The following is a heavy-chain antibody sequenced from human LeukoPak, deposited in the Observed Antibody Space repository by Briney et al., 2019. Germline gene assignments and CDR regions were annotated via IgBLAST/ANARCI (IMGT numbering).Heavy chain of an antibody. V-gene: IGHV4-59*01. D-gene: IGHD3-10*01. CDR2: IHSNGGA. Sequence: SETLSLTCTVSGGSISNYYWSWTRQPPGKGLEWIGFIHSNGGANYNASLNSRATISRDTSRSQVSLKLTSVTAADTAVYYCASSNLGSLGQFDPWGQGTLVTVSS. CDR1: GGSISNYY. CDR3: ASSNLGSLGQFDP. J-gene: IGHJ5*02.